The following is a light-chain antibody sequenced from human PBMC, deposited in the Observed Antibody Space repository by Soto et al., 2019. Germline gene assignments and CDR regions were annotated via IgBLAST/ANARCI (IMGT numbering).Light chain of an antibody. J-gene: IGKJ5*01. Sequence: DIQMTQSPSSVSASVGDRVTITCRASQGISSWLAWYQQKPGKAPKLLIYAASSLHSGVPSRFSGSSSRTDFPLTSSSLQPEDVATYYFQQANSFPITFGQGTRLDIK. CDR3: QQANSFPIT. V-gene: IGKV1-12*01. CDR2: AAS. CDR1: QGISSW.